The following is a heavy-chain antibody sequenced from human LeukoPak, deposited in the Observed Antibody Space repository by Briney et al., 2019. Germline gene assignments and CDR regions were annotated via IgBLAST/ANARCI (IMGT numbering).Heavy chain of an antibody. CDR1: GGSISSSSYY. V-gene: IGHV4-39*07. CDR2: IYYSGST. CDR3: ARLYGNYQNYFDY. D-gene: IGHD1-7*01. J-gene: IGHJ4*02. Sequence: SETLSLTCTVSGGSISSSSYYWGWIRQPPGKGLEWIGSIYYSGSTYYNPSLKSRVTISVDTSKNQFSLKLRSVTAADTAVYYCARLYGNYQNYFDYWGQGTLVTVSS.